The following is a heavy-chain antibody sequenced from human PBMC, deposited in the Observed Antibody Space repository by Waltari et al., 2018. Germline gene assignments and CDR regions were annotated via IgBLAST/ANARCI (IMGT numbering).Heavy chain of an antibody. J-gene: IGHJ6*02. V-gene: IGHV3-30*18. CDR2: ISYDGGNK. D-gene: IGHD4-17*01. CDR3: AKGRAAYGYYYFGMDV. Sequence: QVQLVESGGGVVEPGVSLRISCVAVGFGLSTYGMHWVRQAPGKGLEWVAVISYDGGNKYYADSVKGRFTISRDNSKNTLFLQVNSLRAADTAIYYCAKGRAAYGYYYFGMDVWGQGTTVTVSS. CDR1: GFGLSTYG.